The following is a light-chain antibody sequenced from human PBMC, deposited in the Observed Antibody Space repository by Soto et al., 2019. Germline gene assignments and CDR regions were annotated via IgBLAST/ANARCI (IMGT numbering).Light chain of an antibody. CDR2: GAS. Sequence: EIVMTQSPVTLSVSPGERATLSCRASQSVSTNLAWYQQKPGQAPRLLIYGASTRATGIPARFSGSGSGTEFTLTLSSLQSEDFAVYYCQQYNNWPSLTFGGGTKVEIK. J-gene: IGKJ4*01. CDR1: QSVSTN. CDR3: QQYNNWPSLT. V-gene: IGKV3-15*01.